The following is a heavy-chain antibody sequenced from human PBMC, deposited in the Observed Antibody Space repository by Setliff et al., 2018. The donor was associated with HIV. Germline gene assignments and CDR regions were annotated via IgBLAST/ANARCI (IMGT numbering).Heavy chain of an antibody. CDR3: SKEGGYCSGDTCFGFDY. CDR2: MHPSGNT. D-gene: IGHD6-25*01. J-gene: IGHJ4*02. CDR1: TYSISSVHS. V-gene: IGHV4-38-2*02. Sequence: SETLSLTCDVSTYSISSVHSWCWIRQPPGKGLEWIGTMHPSGNTHYKPSLKGRVTVSLDTSKKQLSLKLRSVTAADTAVYCCSKEGGYCSGDTCFGFDYWGQGTLVTVSS.